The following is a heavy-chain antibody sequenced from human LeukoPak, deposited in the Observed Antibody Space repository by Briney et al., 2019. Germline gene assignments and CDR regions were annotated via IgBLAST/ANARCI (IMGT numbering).Heavy chain of an antibody. V-gene: IGHV3-48*04. CDR3: ARDGENYDYVWGSVPGDAFDI. CDR1: GFTFSSYS. D-gene: IGHD3-16*01. CDR2: ISSSSSTI. J-gene: IGHJ3*02. Sequence: GGSLRLSCAASGFTFSSYSMNWVRQAPGKGLEWVSYISSSSSTIYYADSVKGRFTISRDNAKNSLYLQMNSLRAEDTAVYYCARDGENYDYVWGSVPGDAFDIWGQGTMVTVSS.